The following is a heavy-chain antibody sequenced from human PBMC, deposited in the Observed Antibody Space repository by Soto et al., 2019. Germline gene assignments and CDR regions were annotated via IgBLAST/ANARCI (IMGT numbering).Heavy chain of an antibody. CDR2: IKSKNDGGTT. D-gene: IGHD5-18*01. Sequence: GGSLRLSCAASGFTFSNAWMNWVRQAPGKGLERVGRIKSKNDGGTTDYAAPVKGRFTISRDDSKNTLYLQMNSLKTEDTAVYYCTTDGSLVGCGYSYGYCPYYYYGMDVWGQGTTVTVSS. J-gene: IGHJ6*02. CDR3: TTDGSLVGCGYSYGYCPYYYYGMDV. CDR1: GFTFSNAW. V-gene: IGHV3-15*07.